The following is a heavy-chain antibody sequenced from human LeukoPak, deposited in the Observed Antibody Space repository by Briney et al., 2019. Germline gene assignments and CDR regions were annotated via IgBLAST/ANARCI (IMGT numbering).Heavy chain of an antibody. CDR1: GGSISNYH. D-gene: IGHD3-22*01. CDR3: AKWGYYFDSSARVVVTDDS. Sequence: SETLSLTCTVSGGSISNYHWTWIRQPPGKGLEWIAYITYSGRTDSNSSLKSRVTMSVDTSRNQFSLKLTSVTAADTAVYYCAKWGYYFDSSARVVVTDDSWGQGTLVTVSS. CDR2: ITYSGRT. V-gene: IGHV4-59*01. J-gene: IGHJ4*02.